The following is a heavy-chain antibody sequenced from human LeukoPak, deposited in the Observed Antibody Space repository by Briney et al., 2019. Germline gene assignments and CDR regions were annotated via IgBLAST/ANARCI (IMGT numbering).Heavy chain of an antibody. D-gene: IGHD6-13*01. V-gene: IGHV1-46*01. Sequence: ASVKVSCKASGCTFTSHYMHWVRQAPGQGLECMGLINPSGSSTLYAQKFQGRVTMTRDMSTTTDYMELSSLRSEDTAVYYCARVTGYRIEDYFAYWGQGTLVTVSS. CDR2: INPSGSST. CDR3: ARVTGYRIEDYFAY. J-gene: IGHJ4*02. CDR1: GCTFTSHY.